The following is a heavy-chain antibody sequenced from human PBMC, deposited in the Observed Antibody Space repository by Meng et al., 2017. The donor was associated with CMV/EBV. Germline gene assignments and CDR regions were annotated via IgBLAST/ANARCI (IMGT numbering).Heavy chain of an antibody. V-gene: IGHV4-34*01. D-gene: IGHD5-12*01. Sequence: SLTGAVYGGSFSGYYWSWIRQPPGKGLEWIGEINHSGSTNYNPSLKSRVTISVDTSKNQFSLKLSSVTAADTAVYYCARGRRLRPFDYWGQGTLVTVSS. J-gene: IGHJ4*02. CDR1: GGSFSGYY. CDR2: INHSGST. CDR3: ARGRRLRPFDY.